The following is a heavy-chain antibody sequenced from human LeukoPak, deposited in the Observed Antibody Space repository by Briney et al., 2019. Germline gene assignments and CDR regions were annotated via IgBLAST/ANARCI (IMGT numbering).Heavy chain of an antibody. Sequence: ASVKVSCKASGGTFSSYAISWVRRAPGQGLEWMGGIIPIFGTANYAQKFQGRVTITADESTSTAYMELSSLRSEDTAVYYCAGEVITIFGVPNTKADYWGQGTLVTVSS. CDR3: AGEVITIFGVPNTKADY. CDR2: IIPIFGTA. CDR1: GGTFSSYA. D-gene: IGHD3-3*01. J-gene: IGHJ4*02. V-gene: IGHV1-69*13.